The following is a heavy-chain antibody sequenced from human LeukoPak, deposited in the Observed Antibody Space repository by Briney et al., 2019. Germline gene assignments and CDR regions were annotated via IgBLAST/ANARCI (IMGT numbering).Heavy chain of an antibody. CDR3: ARAGRYCSSTSCLIFDY. CDR2: IYHSGST. CDR1: GSSVSSAGYS. J-gene: IGHJ4*02. Sequence: SETLSLTCAVSGSSVSSAGYSWSWIRQPPGKGLEWIGYIYHSGSTYYNPSLKSRVTISVDRSKNQFSLKLSSVTAADTAGYYCARAGRYCSSTSCLIFDYWGQVTLVTVSS. V-gene: IGHV4-30-2*01. D-gene: IGHD2-2*01.